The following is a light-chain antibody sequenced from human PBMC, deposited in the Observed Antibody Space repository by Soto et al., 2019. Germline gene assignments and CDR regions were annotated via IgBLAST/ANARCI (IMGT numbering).Light chain of an antibody. V-gene: IGKV2-30*01. CDR1: QSLIYSDGNIY. CDR2: KVS. CDR3: IQYTHWPPT. Sequence: DVVMTQSPLSLPVTLGQPASISCRSSQSLIYSDGNIYLTWFQQRPGQSPRRLIYKVSNRDSAVPHRVSGSGSGTDFTLKISRVEAEDLGVYYCIQYTHWPPTFGGGTKVESK. J-gene: IGKJ4*01.